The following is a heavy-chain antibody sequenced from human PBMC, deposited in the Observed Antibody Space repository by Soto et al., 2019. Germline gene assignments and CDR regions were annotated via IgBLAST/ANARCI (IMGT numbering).Heavy chain of an antibody. CDR3: ARDRAAGTPSYSWFDP. V-gene: IGHV4-34*01. CDR2: INHSGST. D-gene: IGHD6-13*01. CDR1: GGSFSGYY. Sequence: SETLSLTCAVYGGSFSGYYWSWIRQPPGKGLEWIGEINHSGSTNYNPSLKSRVTISVDTSKNQFSLKLSSVTAADTAVYYCARDRAAGTPSYSWFDPRGQGTLVTAPQ. J-gene: IGHJ5*02.